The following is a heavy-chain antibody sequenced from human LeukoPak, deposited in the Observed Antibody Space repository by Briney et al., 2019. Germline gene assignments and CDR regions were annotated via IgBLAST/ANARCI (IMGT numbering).Heavy chain of an antibody. CDR3: ATYDMMTGYSDS. J-gene: IGHJ1*01. Sequence: SETLSLTCTVSGGSISSYYWSWIRQPPGKGLEWMGFTPYTGSTSYNPSLGSRVTMAVDTSSNQFSLDLSSVTAADTAVYYCATYDMMTGYSDSWGQGTLVTVSS. D-gene: IGHD3-9*01. CDR2: TPYTGST. CDR1: GGSISSYY. V-gene: IGHV4-59*01.